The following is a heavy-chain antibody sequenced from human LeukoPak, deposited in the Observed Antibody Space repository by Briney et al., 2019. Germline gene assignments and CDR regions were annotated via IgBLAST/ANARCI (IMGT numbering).Heavy chain of an antibody. J-gene: IGHJ4*02. D-gene: IGHD1-26*01. V-gene: IGHV1-69*01. CDR1: GGTFSSYA. Sequence: GASVKVSCKASGGTFSSYAISWVRQAPGQGLEWMGGIIPIFGTANYAQKFQGRVTITADESTSTAYMELSSLRSEDTAVYYCARDWGLVGATRSDFDYWGQGTLVTVSS. CDR3: ARDWGLVGATRSDFDY. CDR2: IIPIFGTA.